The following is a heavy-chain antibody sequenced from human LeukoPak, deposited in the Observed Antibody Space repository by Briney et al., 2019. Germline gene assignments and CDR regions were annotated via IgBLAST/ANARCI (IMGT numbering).Heavy chain of an antibody. V-gene: IGHV4-61*02. CDR1: GDSISSSSYY. CDR3: ARRGYGYGNRPYYYMDV. CDR2: IYAGGNT. Sequence: SETLSLRCTGSGDSISSSSYYWSWIRQPAGKGLEWIGRIYAGGNTNYNPSLKSRITISVDTSKNQFSLKLNSVTAADTAVYYCARRGYGYGNRPYYYMDVWGNGTTVTVSS. J-gene: IGHJ6*03. D-gene: IGHD5-18*01.